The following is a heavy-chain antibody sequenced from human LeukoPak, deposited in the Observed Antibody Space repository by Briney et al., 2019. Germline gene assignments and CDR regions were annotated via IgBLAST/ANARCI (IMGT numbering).Heavy chain of an antibody. J-gene: IGHJ4*02. Sequence: HTGGSLRLSCAASGFTFRDSAMTWVRQAPGKGLEWVSLISFSGDNTYYRDSVKGRFTVSRDNSKDTLYLQMNSLRAEDTAVYYCARGVAVAGTIYFDYWGQGTLVTVSS. CDR2: ISFSGDNT. CDR1: GFTFRDSA. D-gene: IGHD6-19*01. V-gene: IGHV3-23*01. CDR3: ARGVAVAGTIYFDY.